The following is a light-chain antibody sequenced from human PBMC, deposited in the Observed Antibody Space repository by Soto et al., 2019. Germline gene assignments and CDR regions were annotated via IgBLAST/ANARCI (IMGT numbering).Light chain of an antibody. CDR2: DAS. J-gene: IGKJ1*01. CDR3: QQRTDRPPWT. Sequence: EIVLTQSPATLSLSPGERATLSCRASQSIGLAIAWYQHKPGQAPRLLIFDASQRATGIPARFRGSGSATDFTLSISSLEPEDFAVYYCQQRTDRPPWTFGQGTKVDIK. V-gene: IGKV3-11*01. CDR1: QSIGLA.